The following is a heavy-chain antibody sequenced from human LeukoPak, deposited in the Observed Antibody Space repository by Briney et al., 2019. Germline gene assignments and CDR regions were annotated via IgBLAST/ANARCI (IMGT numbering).Heavy chain of an antibody. D-gene: IGHD3-3*01. V-gene: IGHV3-30*03. CDR3: VRHDCWSGLKGGDY. Sequence: GWSLPLSFAATRLIYRCHVLLWVRPGPAKGLAWVSLISYVGSSSVYADYVMCRFAISSDNTKLSLYLQMNSLRVEDTAFYYSVRHDCWSGLKGGDYWGQGTLVTVSS. CDR2: ISYVGSSS. CDR1: RLIYRCHV. J-gene: IGHJ4*02.